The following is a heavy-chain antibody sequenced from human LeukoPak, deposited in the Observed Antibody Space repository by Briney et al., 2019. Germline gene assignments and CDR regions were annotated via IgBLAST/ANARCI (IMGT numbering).Heavy chain of an antibody. J-gene: IGHJ4*02. V-gene: IGHV3-48*03. CDR2: ISGSGGRT. Sequence: PGGSLRLSCVASGFILSTSEMNWVRQAPGKGLEWVSGISGSGGRTYYADSVKGRFTISRDNAKNSLYLHMNSLRAEDTAVYYCARDYGGSSPFDYWGQGTLVTVSS. CDR3: ARDYGGSSPFDY. CDR1: GFILSTSE. D-gene: IGHD4-23*01.